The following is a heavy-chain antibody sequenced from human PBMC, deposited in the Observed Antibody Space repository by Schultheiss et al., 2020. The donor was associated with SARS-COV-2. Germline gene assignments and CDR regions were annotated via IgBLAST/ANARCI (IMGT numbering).Heavy chain of an antibody. Sequence: GGSLRLSCAASGFTFSSYAMHWVRQAPGKGLEWVAVISYDGSNKYYADSVKGRFTISRDNSKNTLYLQMNSLRAEDTAVYYCTREGVSGGGMDVWGQGTTVTVSS. CDR3: TREGVSGGGMDV. CDR1: GFTFSSYA. D-gene: IGHD3-16*01. V-gene: IGHV3-30*14. CDR2: ISYDGSNK. J-gene: IGHJ6*02.